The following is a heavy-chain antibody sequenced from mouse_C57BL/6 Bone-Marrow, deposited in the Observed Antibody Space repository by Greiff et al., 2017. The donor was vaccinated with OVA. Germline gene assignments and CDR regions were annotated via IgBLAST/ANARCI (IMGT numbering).Heavy chain of an antibody. CDR1: GYTFTSYG. Sequence: QVQLQQSGAELARPGASVKLSCKASGYTFTSYGISWVKQSTGQGLEWIGEIYPRSGNTYYNEKFKGKATLTVDKSSSSAYMELRSLTSEDSAVYYCASEFITTVLATRDYWGQGTTLTVSS. J-gene: IGHJ2*01. V-gene: IGHV1-81*01. CDR2: IYPRSGNT. D-gene: IGHD1-1*01. CDR3: ASEFITTVLATRDY.